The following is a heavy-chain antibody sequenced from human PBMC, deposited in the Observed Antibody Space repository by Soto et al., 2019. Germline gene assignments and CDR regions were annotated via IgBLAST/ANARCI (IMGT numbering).Heavy chain of an antibody. Sequence: EVQLVESGGGLVKPGGSLRLSCAASGFTFSNAWMNWVRQAPGKGLEWVGRIKSKTDGGTTDYAAPVKGRFTISRDDSKNTLYLQMNSLKTEDTAVYYCTLSGYHSHLYYYYGMDVWGQGTTVTVSS. CDR3: TLSGYHSHLYYYYGMDV. J-gene: IGHJ6*02. D-gene: IGHD3-22*01. V-gene: IGHV3-15*07. CDR1: GFTFSNAW. CDR2: IKSKTDGGTT.